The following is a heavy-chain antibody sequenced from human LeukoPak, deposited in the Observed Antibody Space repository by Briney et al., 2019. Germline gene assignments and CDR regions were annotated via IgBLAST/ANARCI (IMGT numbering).Heavy chain of an antibody. D-gene: IGHD1-26*01. Sequence: ASVKVSCKASGYTFTGYYMHWVRQAPGQGLEWMGWINPNSGGTNYAQKFQGRVTMTRDTSTSTVYMELSSLRSEDTAVYYCATAVGATTFDYWGQGTLVTVSS. V-gene: IGHV1-2*02. CDR2: INPNSGGT. CDR1: GYTFTGYY. J-gene: IGHJ4*02. CDR3: ATAVGATTFDY.